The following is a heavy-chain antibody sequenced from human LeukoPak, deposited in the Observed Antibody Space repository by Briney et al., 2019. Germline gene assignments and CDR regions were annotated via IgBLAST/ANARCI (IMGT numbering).Heavy chain of an antibody. D-gene: IGHD2-15*01. Sequence: GGSLRLSCAASGFTFSSYSMNWVRQAPGKGLEWVSSISSSSSYIYYADSVKGRLTISRDNATNSLYLQMNSLRAAVTAVYYCARAVAATGGVGYWGQGTLVTVSS. J-gene: IGHJ4*02. V-gene: IGHV3-21*01. CDR3: ARAVAATGGVGY. CDR2: ISSSSSYI. CDR1: GFTFSSYS.